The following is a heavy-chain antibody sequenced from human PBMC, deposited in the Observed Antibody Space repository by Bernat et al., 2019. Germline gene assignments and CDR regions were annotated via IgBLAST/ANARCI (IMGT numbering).Heavy chain of an antibody. CDR1: GGTFSSYA. CDR3: ARAPRGELEQEFDY. Sequence: QVQLVQSGAEVKKPGSSVKVSCKASGGTFSSYAISWVRQAPGQGLEWMGGIIPIFGTANYAQKFQGRVTITADESTSTAYMELSSLRSEDTAVYYCARAPRGELEQEFDYWGQGTLVTVSS. CDR2: IIPIFGTA. V-gene: IGHV1-69*01. J-gene: IGHJ4*02. D-gene: IGHD1/OR15-1a*01.